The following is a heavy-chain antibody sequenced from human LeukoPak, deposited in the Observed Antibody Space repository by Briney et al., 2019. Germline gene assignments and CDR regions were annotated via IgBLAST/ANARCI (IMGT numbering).Heavy chain of an antibody. CDR3: ARDNRYCSTGSCYFGDYYYYYIAV. V-gene: IGHV3-30*04. D-gene: IGHD2-15*01. Sequence: GGSLRLSCAASGFTFSGYAINWVRQAPGKGLEWVAIISYDGTEKYADSVKGRFTISRDNSKNTLFLQISSLRLEDTATYYCARDNRYCSTGSCYFGDYYYYYIAVWVKGAPVSVSS. J-gene: IGHJ6*03. CDR2: ISYDGTEK. CDR1: GFTFSGYA.